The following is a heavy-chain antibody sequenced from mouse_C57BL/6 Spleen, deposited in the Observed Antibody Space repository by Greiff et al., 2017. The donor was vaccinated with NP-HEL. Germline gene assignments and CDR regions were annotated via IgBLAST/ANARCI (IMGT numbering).Heavy chain of an antibody. D-gene: IGHD2-1*01. J-gene: IGHJ1*03. CDR1: GYAFSSSW. Sequence: VQLQQSGPELVKPGASVKISCKASGYAFSSSWMNWVKQRPGKGLEWIGRIYPGDGDTNYNGKFKGKATLTADKSSSTAYMQLSSLTSEDSAVYFCALYYGNYWYFDVWGTGTTGTVSS. CDR3: ALYYGNYWYFDV. V-gene: IGHV1-82*01. CDR2: IYPGDGDT.